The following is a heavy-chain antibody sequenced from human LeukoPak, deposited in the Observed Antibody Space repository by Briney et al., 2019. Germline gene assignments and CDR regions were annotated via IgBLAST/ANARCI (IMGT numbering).Heavy chain of an antibody. V-gene: IGHV3-73*01. D-gene: IGHD5-12*01. Sequence: PGGSLTLSCAASVFTFSGSAMHWVRQASGKGLEWVGRIRSKVNSYATTYAASVRGRFTISRDDSNNTVYLQMDSLKSEDTAVYYCTRQGPDIVARPFDYWGQGTLVTVSS. CDR2: IRSKVNSYAT. J-gene: IGHJ4*02. CDR3: TRQGPDIVARPFDY. CDR1: VFTFSGSA.